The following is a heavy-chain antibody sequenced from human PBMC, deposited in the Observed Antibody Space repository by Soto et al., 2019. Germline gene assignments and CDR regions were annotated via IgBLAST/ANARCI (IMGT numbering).Heavy chain of an antibody. V-gene: IGHV4-31*03. CDR1: GGSISSGGYY. Sequence: PSXTLSLTCTVSGGSISSGGYYWSWIRQHPGKGLEWIGYIYYSGSTYYNPSLKSRVTISVDTSKNQFSLKLSSVTAADTAVYYCARVKSEVPAATYYYYYMDVWGKGTTVTVSS. J-gene: IGHJ6*03. CDR3: ARVKSEVPAATYYYYYMDV. CDR2: IYYSGST. D-gene: IGHD2-2*01.